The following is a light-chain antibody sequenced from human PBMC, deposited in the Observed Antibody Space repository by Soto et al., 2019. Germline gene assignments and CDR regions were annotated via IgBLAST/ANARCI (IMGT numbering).Light chain of an antibody. CDR3: QQYTSFSWS. Sequence: DIQMTQSPSTLSASVGDKVTITCRASQSVFSWLAWYQQKPGQAPKLLIYDASTLEGGVPSRFSGSGSGTEFTLTIGGLQPDDFATHHCQQYTSFSWSFGQGTKVDIK. CDR2: DAS. J-gene: IGKJ1*01. V-gene: IGKV1-5*01. CDR1: QSVFSW.